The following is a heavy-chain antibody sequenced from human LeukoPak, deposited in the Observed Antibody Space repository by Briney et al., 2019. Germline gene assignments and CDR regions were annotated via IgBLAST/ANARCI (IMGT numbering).Heavy chain of an antibody. D-gene: IGHD2-21*02. CDR3: ARHGILVTARNWYFDL. CDR1: GGSFSGYY. J-gene: IGHJ2*01. Sequence: SETLSLTCAVYGGSFSGYYWSWIRQPPGKGLEWIGEINHSGSTNYNPSLKSRVTISVDTSKNQFSLKLSSVTAADTAVYYCARHGILVTARNWYFDLWGCGTLVTVSS. CDR2: INHSGST. V-gene: IGHV4-34*01.